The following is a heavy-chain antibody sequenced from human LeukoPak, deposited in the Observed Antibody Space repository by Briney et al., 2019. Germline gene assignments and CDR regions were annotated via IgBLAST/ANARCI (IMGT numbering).Heavy chain of an antibody. V-gene: IGHV4-34*01. Sequence: SETLSLTCAVYGGSFSGYYWSWIRQPPGKGLEWIGEINHSGSTNYNPSLKSRVTISIDTSKAQFSLRLTSLTAADTAVYYCARGGYYYPSGSFRYWGQGSLVTVSS. CDR2: INHSGST. CDR3: ARGGYYYPSGSFRY. D-gene: IGHD3-10*01. J-gene: IGHJ4*02. CDR1: GGSFSGYY.